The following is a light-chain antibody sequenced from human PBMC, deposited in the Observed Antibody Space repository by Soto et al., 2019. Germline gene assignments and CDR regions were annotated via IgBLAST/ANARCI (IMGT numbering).Light chain of an antibody. CDR3: LSHTTRRIYV. CDR2: NVN. V-gene: IGLV2-14*03. CDR1: NSDIGAYDY. J-gene: IGLJ1*01. Sequence: QSVLTQPASVSGSPGQSITISCSGTNSDIGAYDYVSWYQQHPGKPPKLIIYNVNNRPSGVSFRFSGSKSANTASLTISVIQTEDEADYYCLSHTTRRIYVFGPGTQLTVL.